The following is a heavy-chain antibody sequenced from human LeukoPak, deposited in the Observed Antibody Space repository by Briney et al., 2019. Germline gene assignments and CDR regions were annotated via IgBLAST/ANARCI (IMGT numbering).Heavy chain of an antibody. J-gene: IGHJ3*02. CDR3: ARSRLYDLGAFDI. V-gene: IGHV4-59*12. Sequence: SETLSLTCTVSGDSINSFYWSWIRQPPGKGLEWIGSIYYSGSTYYNPSLKSRVTISVDTSKNQFSLKLSSVTAADTAVYYCARSRLYDLGAFDIWGQGTMVTVSS. D-gene: IGHD3/OR15-3a*01. CDR1: GDSINSFY. CDR2: IYYSGST.